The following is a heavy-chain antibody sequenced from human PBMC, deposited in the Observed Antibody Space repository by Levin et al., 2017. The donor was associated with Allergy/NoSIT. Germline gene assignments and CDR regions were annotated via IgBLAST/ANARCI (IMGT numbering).Heavy chain of an antibody. CDR3: ARHDSHASGSDPFDY. D-gene: IGHD3-10*01. J-gene: IGHJ4*02. CDR2: IYYTGRT. CDR1: GDSINNYY. V-gene: IGHV4-59*08. Sequence: SETLSLTCTVSGDSINNYYWSWIRQPLGKGLEWIAYIYYTGRTSYNPSLTSRVTLSLDTSKNQFSLNLRSVSAADTALYFCARHDSHASGSDPFDYWGQGILVTVSS.